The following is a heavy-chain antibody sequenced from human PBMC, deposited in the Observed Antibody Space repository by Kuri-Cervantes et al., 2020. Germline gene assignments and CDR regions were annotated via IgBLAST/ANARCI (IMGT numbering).Heavy chain of an antibody. J-gene: IGHJ6*03. D-gene: IGHD3-22*01. CDR1: GGSFSGYY. CDR3: ARGAPPNYYDSSGSSYYYYYMDV. Sequence: ETLSLTCAVYGGSFSGYYWSYIRQPPGKGLEWVSVIYSGGSTYYADSVKGRFTISRHNSKNTLYLQMNSLRSEDTAVYYCARGAPPNYYDSSGSSYYYYYMDVWGKGTTVTVSS. CDR2: IYSGGST. V-gene: IGHV3-53*04.